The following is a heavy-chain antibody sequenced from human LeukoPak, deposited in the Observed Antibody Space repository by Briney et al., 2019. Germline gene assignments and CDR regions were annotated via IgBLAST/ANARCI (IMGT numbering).Heavy chain of an antibody. V-gene: IGHV1-69*13. D-gene: IGHD6-19*01. CDR3: ARDFYAAVAGRANWFDP. CDR2: IIPIFGTA. CDR1: GGTFSSYA. Sequence: SVKVSCEASGGTFSSYAISWVRQAPGQGLEWMGGIIPIFGTANYAQKFQGRVTITADESTSTAYMELSSLRSEDTAVYYCARDFYAAVAGRANWFDPWGQGTLVTVSS. J-gene: IGHJ5*02.